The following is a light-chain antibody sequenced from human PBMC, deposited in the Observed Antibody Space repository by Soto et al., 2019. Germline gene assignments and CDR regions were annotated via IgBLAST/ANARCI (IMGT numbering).Light chain of an antibody. J-gene: IGKJ1*01. CDR3: QQYNNWPPT. Sequence: EIVVRQSPATLSVSAGEIATLSCRASQSVSSDLAWYQQKPGQAPRLLIYGASTRATGIPARFSGSGSGTEFTLTISSLQSEDFAVYYCQQYNNWPPTFGQGTKVDIK. CDR1: QSVSSD. CDR2: GAS. V-gene: IGKV3-15*01.